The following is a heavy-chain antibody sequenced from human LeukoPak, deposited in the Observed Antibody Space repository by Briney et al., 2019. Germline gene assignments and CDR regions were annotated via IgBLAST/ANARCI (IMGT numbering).Heavy chain of an antibody. V-gene: IGHV4-31*03. CDR1: GGSISSGGYY. D-gene: IGHD5-24*01. Sequence: SETLSLTCTVSGGSISSGGYYWSWIRQHPGKGLEWIGYIYYSGSTYYNPSLKSRVTISVDTSKNQFSLKLSSVTAADTAVYYCARVRDGYRDWYFDLWGRGTLVTVSS. CDR2: IYYSGST. CDR3: ARVRDGYRDWYFDL. J-gene: IGHJ2*01.